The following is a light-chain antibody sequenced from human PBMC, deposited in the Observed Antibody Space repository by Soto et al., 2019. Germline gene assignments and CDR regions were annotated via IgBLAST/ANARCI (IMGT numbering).Light chain of an antibody. V-gene: IGKV1-5*03. J-gene: IGKJ2*01. CDR3: QQYNDSFRYT. CDR1: QSISSW. Sequence: DIQMAQSPSTLSASVGDRFTITCRASQSISSWLAWYQQKPGTAPKLLIYEASTLESGVPSRFSGSRSGTEFTLAVSSLQPDDFATYYCQQYNDSFRYTFGQGTKVDIK. CDR2: EAS.